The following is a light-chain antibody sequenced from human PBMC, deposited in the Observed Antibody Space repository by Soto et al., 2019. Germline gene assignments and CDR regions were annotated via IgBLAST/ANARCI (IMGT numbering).Light chain of an antibody. CDR2: AEY. CDR3: KQNGSSHQT. J-gene: IGKJ1*01. Sequence: EIVLTLSPGTLSLSPGEGAALACRASQSVSSNLAWYEQKPGQNNRILIYAEYSRATGIKDRFSGSGSGTDFTLTISRMEPEDFAVYYCKQNGSSHQTFGHGTKVDIK. V-gene: IGKV3-20*01. CDR1: QSVSSN.